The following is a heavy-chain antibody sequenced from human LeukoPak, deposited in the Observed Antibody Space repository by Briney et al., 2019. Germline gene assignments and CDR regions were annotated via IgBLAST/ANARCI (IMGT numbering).Heavy chain of an antibody. V-gene: IGHV3-23*01. J-gene: IGHJ5*02. D-gene: IGHD3-10*01. CDR3: AKDRRAGWLGELSLFDP. Sequence: GGSLRLSCAASGITFSSYAMSWVRQAPGKGLEWVSAISGSGGSTYYADSVKGRFTISRDNSKNTLYLQMNSLRAEDTAVYYCAKDRRAGWLGELSLFDPWGQGTLVTVSS. CDR2: ISGSGGST. CDR1: GITFSSYA.